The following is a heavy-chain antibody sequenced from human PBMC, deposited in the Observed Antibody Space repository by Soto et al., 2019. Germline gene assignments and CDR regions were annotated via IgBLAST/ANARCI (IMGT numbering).Heavy chain of an antibody. Sequence: PSETLSLTCAVYGGSFSGYSWSWIRQPPGMGLEWIGYIYHSGSTYYNPSLKSRVTISVDRSKNQFSLKLSSVTAADTAVYYCARGRRSSSWTQGIYGMDVWGQGTTVTVSS. J-gene: IGHJ6*02. V-gene: IGHV4-30-2*01. CDR2: IYHSGST. CDR3: ARGRRSSSWTQGIYGMDV. CDR1: GGSFSGYS. D-gene: IGHD6-13*01.